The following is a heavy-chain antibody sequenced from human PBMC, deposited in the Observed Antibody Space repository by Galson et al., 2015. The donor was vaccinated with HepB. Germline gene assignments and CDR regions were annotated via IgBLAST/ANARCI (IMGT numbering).Heavy chain of an antibody. V-gene: IGHV1-46*02. Sequence: QSGAEVKKPGESLKISCKASGYSFNNDFMHWVRQAPGQGLEWVGVIHLGDGGTSNTQDFQGRLTLTRDTSTTTVYMELSSLKSEDTAVYYCAREISGTGNFDYWGQGTLVTVSP. CDR1: GYSFNNDF. J-gene: IGHJ4*02. CDR3: AREISGTGNFDY. D-gene: IGHD1-26*01. CDR2: IHLGDGGT.